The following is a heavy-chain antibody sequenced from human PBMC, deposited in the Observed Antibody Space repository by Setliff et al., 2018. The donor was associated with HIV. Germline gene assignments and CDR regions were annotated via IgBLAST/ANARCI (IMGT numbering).Heavy chain of an antibody. J-gene: IGHJ4*02. CDR3: AHRRRGVRHPYTSYFDF. D-gene: IGHD2-2*02. CDR1: GFSLSTDEVG. V-gene: IGHV2-5*01. Sequence: GSGPTLVNPTQTLTLTCTFSGFSLSTDEVGVGWIRQSPGKALEWLAVIYWNDAKRYTPSLENRLTITKGTSANQVVLTMTNMDPVDTATYYCAHRRRGVRHPYTSYFDFWGQGTLVTVSS. CDR2: IYWNDAK.